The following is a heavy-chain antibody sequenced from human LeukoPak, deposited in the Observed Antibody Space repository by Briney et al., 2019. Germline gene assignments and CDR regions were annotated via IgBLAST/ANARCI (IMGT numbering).Heavy chain of an antibody. V-gene: IGHV1-18*01. CDR3: AVNWAFDY. J-gene: IGHJ4*02. D-gene: IGHD7-27*01. CDR2: ISAYNGNT. CDR1: GYTFTSYG. Sequence: ASVTVSCKASGYTFTSYGISWVRQAPGQGLEWMGWISAYNGNTKYSQKFQGRVTITRDTSASTAYMELSSLRSEDTAVYYCAVNWAFDYWGQGTLVTVSS.